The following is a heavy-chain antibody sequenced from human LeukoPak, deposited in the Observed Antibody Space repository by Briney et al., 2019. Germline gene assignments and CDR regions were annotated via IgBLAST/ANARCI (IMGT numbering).Heavy chain of an antibody. CDR2: LHPDGSER. D-gene: IGHD5-12*01. CDR3: ARGGYSFDY. J-gene: IGHJ4*02. V-gene: IGHV3-7*01. CDR1: GFRFTGYW. Sequence: GGSLRLSCAASGFRFTGYWMTWVRQAPGKGLEWVARLHPDGSERNYVGSAEGRFTVSGDNAKSSLYLQMSSLRVEDTAVYYCARGGYSFDYLGQGTLVTVSS.